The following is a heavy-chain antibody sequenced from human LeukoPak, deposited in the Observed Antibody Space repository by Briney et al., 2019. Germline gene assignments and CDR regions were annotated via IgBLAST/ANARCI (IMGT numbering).Heavy chain of an antibody. CDR3: AKSLTYYHENSDSI. J-gene: IGHJ4*02. D-gene: IGHD3-22*01. Sequence: GGSLRLSCAASGFVVSTNYMTWVRQPPGKGLEWVSVIYKDGRTFYTDSVKGRFTISRDNSKNTVYLQMSSLRVEDTAVYYCAKSLTYYHENSDSIWGQGTLVTVSS. CDR2: IYKDGRT. CDR1: GFVVSTNY. V-gene: IGHV3-53*01.